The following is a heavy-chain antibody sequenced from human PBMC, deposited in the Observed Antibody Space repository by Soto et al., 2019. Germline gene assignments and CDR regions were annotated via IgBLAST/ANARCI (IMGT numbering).Heavy chain of an antibody. CDR2: ISSSSNYI. D-gene: IGHD1-20*01. Sequence: EVQLVESGGGLVKPGGSLRLSCAASGFTFSSYSMNWVRQAPGKGLEWVSSISSSSNYIYYAYSVKGRFTISRDTAKNSMYLQMNSLSAEDTAVYYCEREADGTYGGNGNWNWFDPWGQGTLVTVSS. CDR3: EREADGTYGGNGNWNWFDP. V-gene: IGHV3-21*01. J-gene: IGHJ5*02. CDR1: GFTFSSYS.